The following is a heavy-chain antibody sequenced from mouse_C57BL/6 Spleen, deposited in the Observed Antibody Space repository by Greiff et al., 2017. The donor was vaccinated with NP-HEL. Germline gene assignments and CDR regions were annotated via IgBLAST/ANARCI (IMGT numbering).Heavy chain of an antibody. CDR1: GYTFTSYW. CDR3: AVSYGYDDEGNYFDY. J-gene: IGHJ2*01. D-gene: IGHD2-2*01. Sequence: QVQLQQPGAELVKPGASVKLSCKASGYTFTSYWMHWVKQRPGRGLEWIGRIDPSSGGTKYNEKFKSKATLTVDKPSSTAYMQLSSLTSEDSAVYYCAVSYGYDDEGNYFDYWGQGTTLTVSS. CDR2: IDPSSGGT. V-gene: IGHV1-72*01.